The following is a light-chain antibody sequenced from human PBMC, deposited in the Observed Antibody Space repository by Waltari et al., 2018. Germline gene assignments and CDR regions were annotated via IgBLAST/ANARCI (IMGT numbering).Light chain of an antibody. CDR1: ALPIRY. V-gene: IGLV3-25*03. CDR3: QSTDSSAVYVV. Sequence: SYELTQPPSVSVSPGQTARITCSGDALPIRYAYGYQQKPGRAPILLIYKDTGRPSRIPERFSGSTSGTTVTLTITGVQAEDEADYYCQSTDSSAVYVVFGGGTKLTVL. CDR2: KDT. J-gene: IGLJ2*01.